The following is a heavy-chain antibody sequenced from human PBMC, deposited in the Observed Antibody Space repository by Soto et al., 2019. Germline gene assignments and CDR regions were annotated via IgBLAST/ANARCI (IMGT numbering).Heavy chain of an antibody. J-gene: IGHJ4*02. CDR1: GGSISSYY. CDR3: AKWGGAAGTT. D-gene: IGHD1-1*01. Sequence: QVHLQESGPGLVKPAETLSLTCSVSGGSISSYYWSWIRQPPGKGLEWIGYVFYTGITKYNPSFKSRATISGDTSRNQFSLNLMSVTAADTAVYYCAKWGGAAGTTWGQGIRVNVSS. V-gene: IGHV4-59*01. CDR2: VFYTGIT.